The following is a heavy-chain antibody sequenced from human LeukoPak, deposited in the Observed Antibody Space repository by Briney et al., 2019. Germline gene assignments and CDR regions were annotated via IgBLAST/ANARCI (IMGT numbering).Heavy chain of an antibody. CDR1: GGSISSSRYY. CDR3: ARRGGTGDLDY. D-gene: IGHD7-27*01. V-gene: IGHV4-39*01. CDR2: IYYSGST. J-gene: IGHJ4*02. Sequence: SETLSLTCTVSGGSISSSRYYWGWIRQPPGKGLEWIGSIYYSGSTYYNPSLKSRVTISVDTSKNQFSLKLSSVTAADTAVYYCARRGGTGDLDYWGQGTLVTVSS.